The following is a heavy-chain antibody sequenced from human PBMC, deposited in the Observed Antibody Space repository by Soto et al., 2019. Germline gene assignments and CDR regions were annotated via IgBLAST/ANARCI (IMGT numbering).Heavy chain of an antibody. V-gene: IGHV4-39*01. CDR3: ARVVAGTARGYYYYYGMDG. J-gene: IGHJ6*02. CDR2: IYYSGIT. D-gene: IGHD6-19*01. Sequence: GPGPFFSSETLSLTCTVSGVSISNSSYYWGWIRRPPGKGLEWIGTIYYSGITYYNPSLKSGVTISVETSKNQFSLKLTSVTAADTAVYYCARVVAGTARGYYYYYGMDGWGQGTTVTVSS. CDR1: GVSISNSSYY.